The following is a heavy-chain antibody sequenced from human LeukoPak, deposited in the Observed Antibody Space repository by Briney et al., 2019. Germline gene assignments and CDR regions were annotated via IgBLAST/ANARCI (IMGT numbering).Heavy chain of an antibody. CDR2: INHSGSA. CDR1: GGSVSGFY. V-gene: IGHV4-34*01. CDR3: AKYAGYSRA. D-gene: IGHD6-13*01. Sequence: SETLSLTCAVYGGSVSGFYWSWIRQPPGKGLEWIGEINHSGSANYNSSHKSRVTLSITTSKNQSNLILSSVTAAERAEDYCAKYAGYSRAWGQGTRVTVSS. J-gene: IGHJ5*02.